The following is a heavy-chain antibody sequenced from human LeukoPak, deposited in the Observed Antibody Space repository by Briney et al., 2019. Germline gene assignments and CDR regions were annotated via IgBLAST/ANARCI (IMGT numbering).Heavy chain of an antibody. J-gene: IGHJ4*02. D-gene: IGHD7-27*01. CDR1: GFTVSSNY. Sequence: PGGSLRLSCAASGFTVSSNYMSWVRQAPGKGLEWVSVIYSGGSTYYADSVKGRFTISRDNSKNTLYLQMNSLRAEDTALYYCAKDRSLTGDYDYFDYWGQGTLVTVSS. CDR3: AKDRSLTGDYDYFDY. CDR2: IYSGGST. V-gene: IGHV3-53*05.